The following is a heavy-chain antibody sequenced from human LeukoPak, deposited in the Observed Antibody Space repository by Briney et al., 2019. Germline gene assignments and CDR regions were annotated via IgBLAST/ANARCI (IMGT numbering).Heavy chain of an antibody. CDR3: ASLRGTIFGVVNPYYDWSMDV. V-gene: IGHV1-2*02. CDR2: INPNSGGT. J-gene: IGHJ6*02. Sequence: GASVKVSCKASGYTFTGYYMHWVRQAPGQGLEWMGWINPNSGGTNYAQKFQGRVTMTRDTSISTAYMGLSRLRSDDTAVYYCASLRGTIFGVVNPYYDWSMDVWGQGTTVTVSS. CDR1: GYTFTGYY. D-gene: IGHD3-3*01.